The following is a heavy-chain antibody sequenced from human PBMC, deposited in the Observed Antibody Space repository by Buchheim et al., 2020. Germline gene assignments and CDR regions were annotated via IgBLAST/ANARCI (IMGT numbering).Heavy chain of an antibody. V-gene: IGHV1-3*01. CDR3: AKGGRPLWSH. Sequence: QVQLVQSGAEVKKPGASVNVSCKASGYTFTSHPLHWVRQAPGHRPEWMGWINAGTGHTKYSPKFQERVTIPRDTSATTAYMELRSLKSEDTAVYYCAKGGRPLWSHWGQGTL. CDR1: GYTFTSHP. CDR2: INAGTGHT. D-gene: IGHD3-16*01. J-gene: IGHJ1*01.